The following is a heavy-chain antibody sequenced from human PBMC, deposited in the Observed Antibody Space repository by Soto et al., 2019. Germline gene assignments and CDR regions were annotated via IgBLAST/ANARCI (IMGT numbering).Heavy chain of an antibody. D-gene: IGHD3-22*01. V-gene: IGHV1-3*01. CDR1: GYTFTSYA. Sequence: QVQPVQSGAEVKKPGASVKVSCKASGYTFTSYAMHWVRQAPGQRLEWMGWINAGNGNTKYSQKFQGRVTITRDTSASTGYMELGSLRSEDAAVYYCAGGDGFYHFDFWGQGTLVTVSS. CDR2: INAGNGNT. CDR3: AGGDGFYHFDF. J-gene: IGHJ4*02.